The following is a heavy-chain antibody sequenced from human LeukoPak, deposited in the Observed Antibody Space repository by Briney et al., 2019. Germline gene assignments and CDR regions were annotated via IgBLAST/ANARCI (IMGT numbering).Heavy chain of an antibody. Sequence: GESLQISCKGSGYSFTSYWIGWVRQMPGKGLEWMGIIYPGDSDTRHSPSFQGQVTISADKSISTAYLQWSSLKASDTAMYYCASGHYYDSSGYQFDYWGQGTLVTVSS. V-gene: IGHV5-51*01. J-gene: IGHJ4*02. CDR3: ASGHYYDSSGYQFDY. CDR2: IYPGDSDT. D-gene: IGHD3-22*01. CDR1: GYSFTSYW.